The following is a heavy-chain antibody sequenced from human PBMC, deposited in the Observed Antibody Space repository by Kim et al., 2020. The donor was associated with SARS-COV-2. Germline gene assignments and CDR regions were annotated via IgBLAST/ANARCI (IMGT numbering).Heavy chain of an antibody. V-gene: IGHV3-23*01. Sequence: ASSVEGRLTTSKDNTKNTLYLQMRSLRAEDKAVYYCAKNVDYYDSGGSDYWGQGTLVTVSS. D-gene: IGHD3-22*01. J-gene: IGHJ4*02. CDR3: AKNVDYYDSGGSDY.